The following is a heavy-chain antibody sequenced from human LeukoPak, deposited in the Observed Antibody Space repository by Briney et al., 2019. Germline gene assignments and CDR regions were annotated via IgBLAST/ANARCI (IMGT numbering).Heavy chain of an antibody. V-gene: IGHV4-4*07. CDR2: IYGTGRT. CDR3: ARGTLYSGWSYYFDY. D-gene: IGHD6-19*01. J-gene: IGHJ4*02. CDR1: GGSIMTYNYY. Sequence: NPSETLSLTCTVTGGSIMTYNYYWSWIRQPAGKTLEWIGRIYGTGRTNYNPSFQSRVTMSVDKSKSQFSLRLSSVTAADTAMYYCARGTLYSGWSYYFDYWGQGSQVTVSS.